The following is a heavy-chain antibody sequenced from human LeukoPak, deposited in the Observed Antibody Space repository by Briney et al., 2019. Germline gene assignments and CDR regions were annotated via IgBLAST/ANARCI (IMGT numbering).Heavy chain of an antibody. J-gene: IGHJ6*03. CDR3: ARAPGGSSGWYNYYYYYMDV. D-gene: IGHD6-19*01. V-gene: IGHV1-69*06. CDR2: IIPIFGTA. Sequence: ASVKVSCKASGGTFSRYAISWVRQAPGQGLEWMGRIIPIFGTANYAQKFQGRVTITADKSTSTAYMELSSLRSEDTAVYYCARAPGGSSGWYNYYYYYMDVWGKGTTVTVSS. CDR1: GGTFSRYA.